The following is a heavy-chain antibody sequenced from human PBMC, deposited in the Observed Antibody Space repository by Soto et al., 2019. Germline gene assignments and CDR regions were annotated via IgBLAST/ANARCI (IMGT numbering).Heavy chain of an antibody. D-gene: IGHD5-12*01. J-gene: IGHJ6*02. CDR3: ALGGGYDLRYYYGMDV. CDR2: ISYDGSNK. V-gene: IGHV3-30*03. CDR1: GFTFSSYG. Sequence: QVQLVESGGGVVQPGRSLRLSCAASGFTFSSYGMHWVRQAPGKGLEWVAVISYDGSNKYYADSVKGRFTISRDNSKNTLDLQMHRLRAEDTAVYYCALGGGYDLRYYYGMDVWGQGTTVTVSS.